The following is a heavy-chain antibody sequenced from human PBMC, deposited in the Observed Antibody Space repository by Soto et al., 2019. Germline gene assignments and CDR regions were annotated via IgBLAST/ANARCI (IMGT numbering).Heavy chain of an antibody. J-gene: IGHJ6*02. CDR2: IASAGDT. V-gene: IGHV3-13*01. CDR3: VRGGETSGMYTWGQYFYGMDV. Sequence: EVQLEESGGGLAQPGGSVRLSCEVSGFTFSSFDMHWVRQAAGKGLEWVSAIASAGDTYYSDSVKGRFTIYREDARNSLHVQMNSLTVGDTAVYYCVRGGETSGMYTWGQYFYGMDVWGQGTTVSVS. CDR1: GFTFSSFD. D-gene: IGHD1-1*01.